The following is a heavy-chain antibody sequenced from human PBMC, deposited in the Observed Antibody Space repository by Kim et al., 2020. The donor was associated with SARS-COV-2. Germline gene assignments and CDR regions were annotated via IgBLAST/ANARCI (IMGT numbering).Heavy chain of an antibody. CDR3: VTSSGSYFDF. CDR1: GFSFGRYW. CDR2: IKEDGSEK. V-gene: IGHV3-7*01. D-gene: IGHD7-27*01. J-gene: IGHJ4*01. Sequence: GGSLRLSCAASGFSFGRYWMSCVRQAPGKGLEWVANIKEDGSEKHYVDSVKGRFTISRDNARNSLYLQMNSLTVEDTAVYHCVTSSGSYFDFWGHGTLASVSS.